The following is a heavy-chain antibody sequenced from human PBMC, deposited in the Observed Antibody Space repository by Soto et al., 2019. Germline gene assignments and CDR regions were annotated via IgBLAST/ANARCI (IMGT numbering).Heavy chain of an antibody. D-gene: IGHD6-25*01. CDR2: INPHTGDT. CDR3: AREGGAAPGARREWYLEL. V-gene: IGHV1-2*02. CDR1: GYPLTDFY. J-gene: IGHJ2*01. Sequence: GASVKVSCKTSGYPLTDFYIHWVRQAPGQGLEWMAWINPHTGDTNTALKFQGRVTMTRDTSINTAFMELTRLSSDDTAVYYCAREGGAAPGARREWYLELWGRGTLVTVSS.